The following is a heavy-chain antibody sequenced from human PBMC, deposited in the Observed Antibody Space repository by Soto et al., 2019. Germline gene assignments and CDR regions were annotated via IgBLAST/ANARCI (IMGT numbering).Heavy chain of an antibody. J-gene: IGHJ3*02. Sequence: QVQLQESGPGLVKPSGTLSLTCAVSSGSISSSNWWSWVRQPPGKGLEWIGEIYHSGSTNYNPSLKSRVTISVEKSKNQFSLKLSSVTAANTAVYYCASSSDSATDAFDIWGQGTMVTVSS. CDR1: SGSISSSNW. CDR2: IYHSGST. CDR3: ASSSDSATDAFDI. V-gene: IGHV4-4*02. D-gene: IGHD6-6*01.